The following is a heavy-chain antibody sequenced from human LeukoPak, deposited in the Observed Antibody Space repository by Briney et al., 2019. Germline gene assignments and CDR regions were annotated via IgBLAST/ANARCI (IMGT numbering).Heavy chain of an antibody. J-gene: IGHJ4*02. CDR1: GASIGSFY. D-gene: IGHD5-24*01. CDR2: VYDGGKT. V-gene: IGHV4-59*01. CDR3: ARGGPRTDDYNFDY. Sequence: SETLSLTCSVSGASIGSFYWSWIRQTPGKGLEWIGYVYDGGKTYYNPSLKGRVTISVDTSNNQFSLKLRSVTAADTAVYYCARGGPRTDDYNFDYWGQGTLVSVSS.